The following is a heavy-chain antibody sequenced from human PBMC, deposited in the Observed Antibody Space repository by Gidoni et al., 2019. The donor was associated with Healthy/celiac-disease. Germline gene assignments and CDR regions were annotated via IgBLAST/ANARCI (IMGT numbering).Heavy chain of an antibody. CDR1: GGTFSSYA. Sequence: QVQLVQSGAEVKKPGSSVKVSCTASGGTFSSYAISWVRQAPGQGLEWMGGIIPIFGTANYAQKFQGRVTITADESTSTAYMELSSLRSEDTAVYYCARDLPSGRQRRAHLDTTWGQGTLVTVSS. J-gene: IGHJ5*02. CDR3: ARDLPSGRQRRAHLDTT. D-gene: IGHD1-1*01. V-gene: IGHV1-69*01. CDR2: IIPIFGTA.